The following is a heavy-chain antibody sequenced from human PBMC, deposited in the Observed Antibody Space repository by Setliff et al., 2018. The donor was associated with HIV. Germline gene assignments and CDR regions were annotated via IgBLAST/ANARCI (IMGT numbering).Heavy chain of an antibody. CDR1: GYPFSNYG. CDR2: INVYNGDT. V-gene: IGHV1-18*01. Sequence: GASVKVSCKASGYPFSNYGVSWVRQAPGQGLEWMAWINVYNGDTNFALKFQGRVTLTKDTSTETAYMELESIRSDDPAGYYCATDRTQTGLSMVRGRIVDPARYPLDYWGQGTLVTVAS. CDR3: ATDRTQTGLSMVRGRIVDPARYPLDY. D-gene: IGHD3-10*01. J-gene: IGHJ4*02.